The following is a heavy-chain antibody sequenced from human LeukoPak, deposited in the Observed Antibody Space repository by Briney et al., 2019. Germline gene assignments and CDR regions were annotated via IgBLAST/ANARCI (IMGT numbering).Heavy chain of an antibody. CDR2: IYYSGST. Sequence: SQTLSLTCTVSGGSISSGGYYWSWIRQHPGKGLEWIGYIYYSGSTYYNPSLKSRVTISVDTSKNQFSLKLSSVTAADTAVYYCARVVLRTYYDSSDDAFDIWGQGTMVTASS. V-gene: IGHV4-31*03. CDR1: GGSISSGGYY. CDR3: ARVVLRTYYDSSDDAFDI. D-gene: IGHD3-22*01. J-gene: IGHJ3*02.